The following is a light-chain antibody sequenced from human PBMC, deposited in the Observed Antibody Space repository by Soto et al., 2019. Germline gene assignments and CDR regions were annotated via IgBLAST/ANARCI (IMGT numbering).Light chain of an antibody. V-gene: IGKV1-5*01. CDR1: QSISSW. Sequence: DIQMTQSPSTLSASVGDRVTITCRASQSISSWLAWYQQKPGKAPKLLIYDASSLESGVPSRFSGSGSGTEFTLTISSLQPDDFATYYCQQYNSPRTFGQGNKVEIK. CDR3: QQYNSPRT. J-gene: IGKJ1*01. CDR2: DAS.